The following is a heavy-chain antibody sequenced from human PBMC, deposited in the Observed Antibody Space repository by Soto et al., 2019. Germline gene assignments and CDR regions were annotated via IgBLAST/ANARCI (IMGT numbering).Heavy chain of an antibody. CDR3: ARSVVPALYFDY. D-gene: IGHD2-2*01. J-gene: IGHJ4*02. V-gene: IGHV4-31*03. Sequence: SETLSLTCTVSGGSIISGGYYFICIRQHPGKGLEWIGYIYYSGSTYYNPSLKSRVTISVDTSKNQFSLKLSSVTAADTAVYYCARSVVPALYFDYWGQGTLVTVSS. CDR2: IYYSGST. CDR1: GGSIISGGYY.